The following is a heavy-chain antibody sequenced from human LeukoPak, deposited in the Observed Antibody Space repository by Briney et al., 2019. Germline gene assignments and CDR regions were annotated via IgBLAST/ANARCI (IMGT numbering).Heavy chain of an antibody. V-gene: IGHV3-15*01. J-gene: IGHJ4*02. CDR2: IKSKPDGGTT. Sequence: PGGSLRLSCAASGFTFSNAWMNWVRQAPGKGLEWVGRIKSKPDGGTTDYAAPVKGRFTISRDDSQNTLYLQMNGLKTEDTAVYYCTTQHTFYYDSSGYYRGFDNWGQGPLVTVSS. D-gene: IGHD3-22*01. CDR1: GFTFSNAW. CDR3: TTQHTFYYDSSGYYRGFDN.